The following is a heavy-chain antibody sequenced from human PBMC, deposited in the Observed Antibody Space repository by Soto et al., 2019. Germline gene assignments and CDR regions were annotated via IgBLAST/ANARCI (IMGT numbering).Heavy chain of an antibody. V-gene: IGHV3-30*18. Sequence: QVQLVESGGGVVQPGRSLRLSCADSGFTFSSYGMHWVRQAPGKGLEWVAVISYDGSNKYYADSVKGRFTISRDNSKNTLYLQMNSLRAEDTAVYYCAKDRIYYYYYGMDVWGQGTTVTVSS. CDR3: AKDRIYYYYYGMDV. CDR2: ISYDGSNK. J-gene: IGHJ6*02. CDR1: GFTFSSYG.